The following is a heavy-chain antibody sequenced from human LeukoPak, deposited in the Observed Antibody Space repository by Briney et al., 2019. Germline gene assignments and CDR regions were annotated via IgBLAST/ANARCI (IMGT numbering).Heavy chain of an antibody. V-gene: IGHV3-7*02. D-gene: IGHD3-16*01. Sequence: GGSLRFSCAASGFTFSGYWMSWVRQAPGKGLEWVANIKQDGSEKYYVDSVKGRFTISRDNGKNSLYLQMNSLRAEDTAVYYCARGGSWGVDYWGQGTLVTVSS. CDR2: IKQDGSEK. CDR1: GFTFSGYW. J-gene: IGHJ4*02. CDR3: ARGGSWGVDY.